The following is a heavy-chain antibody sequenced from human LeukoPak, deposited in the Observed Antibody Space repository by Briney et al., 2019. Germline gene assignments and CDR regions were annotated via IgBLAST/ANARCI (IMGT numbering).Heavy chain of an antibody. J-gene: IGHJ4*02. Sequence: SETLSLTCTVSGGSIRSSYYYWGWIRQPPGKGLEWIGSIYDSGSTYYNPSLKSRVTISVDTSKNQFSLKLSSVTAADTAVYYCASGVSSSWYYFDYWGQGTLVTVSS. CDR1: GGSIRSSYYY. CDR3: ASGVSSSWYYFDY. CDR2: IYDSGST. D-gene: IGHD6-13*01. V-gene: IGHV4-39*07.